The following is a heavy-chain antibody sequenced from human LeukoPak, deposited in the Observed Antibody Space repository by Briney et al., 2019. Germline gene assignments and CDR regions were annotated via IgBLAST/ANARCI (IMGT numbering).Heavy chain of an antibody. J-gene: IGHJ4*02. V-gene: IGHV3-30*18. CDR3: AKDLIDSSGSY. CDR1: GFTFSSYG. Sequence: PGGSLRLSCAASGFTFSSYGMHWVRQAPGKGLEWVAVISYDGSNKYYADSVKGRFTISRDNSKNTLYLQMNSLRAEDTAVYYCAKDLIDSSGSYWGQGTLVTVSS. CDR2: ISYDGSNK. D-gene: IGHD3-22*01.